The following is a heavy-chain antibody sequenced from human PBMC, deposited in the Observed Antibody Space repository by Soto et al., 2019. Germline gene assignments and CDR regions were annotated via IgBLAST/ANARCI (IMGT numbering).Heavy chain of an antibody. V-gene: IGHV3-30-3*01. D-gene: IGHD3-22*01. CDR3: ARDYYKYYDSSGYYRSPAY. Sequence: GGSLRLSCAASGFTFSSDWMSWVRQAPGKGLEWVALISYDGSDKDYADSVKGRFTISRDNSRNTLFLQMNSLRAEDTAVYYCARDYYKYYDSSGYYRSPAYWGQGTLVTVSS. CDR1: GFTFSSDW. J-gene: IGHJ4*02. CDR2: ISYDGSDK.